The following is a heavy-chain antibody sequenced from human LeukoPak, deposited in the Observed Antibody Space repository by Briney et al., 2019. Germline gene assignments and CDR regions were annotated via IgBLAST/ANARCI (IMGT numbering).Heavy chain of an antibody. J-gene: IGHJ4*02. CDR3: ARDFRSLNWGSSYYFDY. V-gene: IGHV1-18*01. D-gene: IGHD7-27*01. CDR1: GYTFTSYG. CDR2: ISAYNGNT. Sequence: APVKVSCKASGYTFTSYGISWVRQAPGQGLEWMGWISAYNGNTNYAQKLQGGVTMTTDTSTSTAYMELRSLRSDDTAVYYCARDFRSLNWGSSYYFDYWGQGTLVTVSS.